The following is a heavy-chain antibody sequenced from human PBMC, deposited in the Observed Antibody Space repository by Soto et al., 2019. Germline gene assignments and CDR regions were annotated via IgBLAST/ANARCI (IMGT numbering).Heavy chain of an antibody. CDR3: ARDRVVVVPAALGWFDP. CDR2: IIPILGIA. J-gene: IGHJ5*02. D-gene: IGHD2-2*01. CDR1: GGTFSSYT. V-gene: IGHV1-69*08. Sequence: QVQLVQSGAEVTKPGSSVKVSCKASGGTFSSYTISWVRQAPGQGLEWLGRIIPILGIANYAQKFQGRVTITADKSPSTAYMELSSLRSEDTAVYYCARDRVVVVPAALGWFDPWGQGTLVTVSS.